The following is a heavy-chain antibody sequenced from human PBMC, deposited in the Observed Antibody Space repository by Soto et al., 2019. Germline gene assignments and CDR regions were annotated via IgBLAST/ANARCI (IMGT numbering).Heavy chain of an antibody. CDR3: ARGIGYYDSSNFYYFDS. V-gene: IGHV3-48*02. J-gene: IGHJ4*02. D-gene: IGHD3-22*01. CDR1: GFTFTSYS. CDR2: ISSSGNTI. Sequence: EVQLVESGGGLVQPGGSLRLSCAASGFTFTSYSMNWVRQAPGKGLEWVSYISSSGNTIYYADAVKGRFTISRDNAKNSLYLQMNSLRDEDTAVYYCARGIGYYDSSNFYYFDSWGQGSLVTVSS.